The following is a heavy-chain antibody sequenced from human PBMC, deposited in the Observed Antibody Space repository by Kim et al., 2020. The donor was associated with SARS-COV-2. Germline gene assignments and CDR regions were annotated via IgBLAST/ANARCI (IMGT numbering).Heavy chain of an antibody. D-gene: IGHD3-22*01. V-gene: IGHV1-3*01. CDR2: T. CDR3: ARSGTMIVFDY. Sequence: TKYSQKFQGRVTITRDTSASTAYMELSSLRSEDTAVYYCARSGTMIVFDYWGQGTLVTVSS. J-gene: IGHJ4*02.